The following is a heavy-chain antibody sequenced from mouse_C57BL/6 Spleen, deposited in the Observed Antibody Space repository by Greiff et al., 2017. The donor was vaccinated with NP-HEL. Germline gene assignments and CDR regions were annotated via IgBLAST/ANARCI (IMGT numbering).Heavy chain of an antibody. J-gene: IGHJ1*03. V-gene: IGHV1-61*01. CDR2: IYPSDSET. CDR3: ARSGSDWYFDV. Sequence: QVQLQQPGAELVRPGSSVKLSCKASGYTFTSYWMDWVKQRPGQGLEWIGNIYPSDSETHYNQKFKDKATLTVDKSSSTAYMQLSSLTSEDSAVYYWARSGSDWYFDVWGTGTTVTVSS. D-gene: IGHD4-1*01. CDR1: GYTFTSYW.